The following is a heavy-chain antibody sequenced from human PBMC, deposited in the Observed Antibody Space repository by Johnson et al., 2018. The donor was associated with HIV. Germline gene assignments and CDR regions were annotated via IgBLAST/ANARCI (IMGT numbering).Heavy chain of an antibody. CDR1: GFTFDDYA. Sequence: EVQLVESGGGLVQPGRSLRLSCAASGFTFDDYAMHWVRQAPGKGLEWVSGISWNSGSIGYADSVKGRFTISRDNDKNSLYLQVNSLRAEDTALYYCARRDSGSLSFDLWGQGTMVTVSS. J-gene: IGHJ3*01. CDR3: ARRDSGSLSFDL. V-gene: IGHV3-9*01. D-gene: IGHD1-26*01. CDR2: ISWNSGSI.